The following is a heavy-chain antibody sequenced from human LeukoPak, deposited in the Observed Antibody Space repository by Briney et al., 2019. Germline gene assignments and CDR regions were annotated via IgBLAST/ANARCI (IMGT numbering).Heavy chain of an antibody. J-gene: IGHJ5*02. D-gene: IGHD5-12*01. Sequence: ASVKVSCKASGGTFSSYAISWVRQAPGQRLEWMGWINAGNGNTKYSQEFQGRVTITRDTSASTAYMELSSLRSEDMAVYYCARASDSGYDLSLNSLGFDPWGQGTLVTVPS. CDR1: GGTFSSYA. CDR2: INAGNGNT. V-gene: IGHV1-3*03. CDR3: ARASDSGYDLSLNSLGFDP.